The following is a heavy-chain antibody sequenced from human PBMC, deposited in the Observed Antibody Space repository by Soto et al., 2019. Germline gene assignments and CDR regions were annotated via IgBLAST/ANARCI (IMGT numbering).Heavy chain of an antibody. D-gene: IGHD3-16*01. CDR3: AKGISHNYIWGSLNYYYYMDV. CDR2: ISYDGVNE. CDR1: GFTFSTYA. Sequence: QVQLVESGGGVVQPGRSLRLSCAASGFTFSTYAMHWVRQAPGKGLEWVAVISYDGVNEYYVDSVKGRFTISRDTSKSTLYPQMNSLRPEDTALYYCAKGISHNYIWGSLNYYYYMDVWGKGTTVTVSS. V-gene: IGHV3-30*18. J-gene: IGHJ6*03.